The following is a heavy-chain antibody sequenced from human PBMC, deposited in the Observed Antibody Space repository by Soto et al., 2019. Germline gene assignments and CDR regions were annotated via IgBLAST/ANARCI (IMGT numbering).Heavy chain of an antibody. CDR2: IYYSGGT. D-gene: IGHD5-12*01. V-gene: IGHV4-39*01. J-gene: IGHJ4*02. Sequence: PSETLSLTCTVSGGSISSSSYYWGWIRQPPGKGLEWIGSIYYSGGTYYNPSLKSRVTISVDTSKNQFSLKLSSVTAADTAVYYCARRGALQLWLRSGYDFGTYFDYWGQGTLVTSP. CDR1: GGSISSSSYY. CDR3: ARRGALQLWLRSGYDFGTYFDY.